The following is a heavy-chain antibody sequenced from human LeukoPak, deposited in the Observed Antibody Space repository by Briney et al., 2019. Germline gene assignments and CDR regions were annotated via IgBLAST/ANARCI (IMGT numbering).Heavy chain of an antibody. CDR2: INPSVGST. CDR3: ARGGNSDDYYYGMDV. Sequence: ASVTVSFKASGYTFTNYYKHWVRQARGQGLEWMGLINPSVGSTSYAQKFQGRVTMTRDTSTSTVYMELSSLRSEDTAVYYCARGGNSDDYYYGMDVWGQGTTVTVSS. D-gene: IGHD4-23*01. CDR1: GYTFTNYY. V-gene: IGHV1-46*01. J-gene: IGHJ6*02.